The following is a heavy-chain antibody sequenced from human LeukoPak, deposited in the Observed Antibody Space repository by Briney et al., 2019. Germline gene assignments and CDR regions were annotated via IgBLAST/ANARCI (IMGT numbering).Heavy chain of an antibody. CDR2: ISTYSGTT. Sequence: GASVKVSRKASGYTFSNSGISWVRQAPGQGLEWMGWISTYSGTTNYAHNLQGRLTMTTDTSTSTAYMELRNLKSDDTAVYYCARSGGYYFYMDVWGKGTTVTVSS. V-gene: IGHV1-18*01. J-gene: IGHJ6*03. D-gene: IGHD1-26*01. CDR3: ARSGGYYFYMDV. CDR1: GYTFSNSG.